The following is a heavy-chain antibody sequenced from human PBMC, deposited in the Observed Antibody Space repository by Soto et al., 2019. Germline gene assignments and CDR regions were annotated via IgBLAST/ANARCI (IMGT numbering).Heavy chain of an antibody. D-gene: IGHD2-21*02. V-gene: IGHV3-23*01. CDR2: LYGNSGGI. J-gene: IGHJ4*02. CDR3: AKDAVAGDGLWLMDH. CDR1: GFTFGSYA. Sequence: GGSLRLSCAASGFTFGSYAMTWVRQAPGKGLESVAGLYGNSGGIQYADSVRGRFTIFRDNSNNIVFLHMRSLRVEDTAVYSCAKDAVAGDGLWLMDHWGQGTLVTVSS.